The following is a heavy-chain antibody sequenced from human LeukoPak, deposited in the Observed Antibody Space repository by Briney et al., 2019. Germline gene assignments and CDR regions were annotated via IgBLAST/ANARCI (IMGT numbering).Heavy chain of an antibody. CDR2: IIPIFGTA. CDR3: ARLVDSSSSGGFWFDP. CDR1: GGTFSSYA. Sequence: GASVKVSCKASGGTFSSYAISWVRQAPGQGLEWMGGIIPIFGTANDAQKFQGRVTITTDESTSTAYLELSSLRSEDTAVYYCARLVDSSSSGGFWFDPWGQGTLVTVSS. D-gene: IGHD6-6*01. J-gene: IGHJ5*02. V-gene: IGHV1-69*05.